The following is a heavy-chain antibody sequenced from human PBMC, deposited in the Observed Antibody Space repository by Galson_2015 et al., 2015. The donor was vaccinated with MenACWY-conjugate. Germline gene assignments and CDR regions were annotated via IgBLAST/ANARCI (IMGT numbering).Heavy chain of an antibody. CDR2: ISGSGGHT. Sequence: SLRLSCAASGFTFSTYAMNWVRQAPGKGLEWVSVISGSGGHTYYADSVKGRFTISRDNSKNTLYLQMNSLRGDDTALYYCAKALKWGGYCTSTSCPEGFDYWGQGTLVSASS. J-gene: IGHJ4*02. D-gene: IGHD2-2*01. V-gene: IGHV3-23*01. CDR3: AKALKWGGYCTSTSCPEGFDY. CDR1: GFTFSTYA.